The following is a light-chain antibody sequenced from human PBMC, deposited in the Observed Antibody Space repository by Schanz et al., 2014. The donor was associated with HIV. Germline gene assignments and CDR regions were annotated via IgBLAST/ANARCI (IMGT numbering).Light chain of an antibody. CDR2: GNN. CDR1: SSNIGSNY. CDR3: AAWDDSLNGQI. Sequence: QSVLTQPPSASGTPGQRVTIYCSGSSSNIGSNYVYWYQQLPGTAPKLLIFGNNNRPSGVPDRFSGSKSGTSASLAITGLQAEDAGDYYCAAWDDSLNGQIFGGGTKLTVL. V-gene: IGLV1-44*01. J-gene: IGLJ2*01.